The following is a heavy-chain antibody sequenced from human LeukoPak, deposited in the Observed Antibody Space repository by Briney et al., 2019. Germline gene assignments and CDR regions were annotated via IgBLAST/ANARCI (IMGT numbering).Heavy chain of an antibody. Sequence: GASVKVSCKASGYTFTSYYMHWVRQAPGQGLEWMGIINPSGGSTSYAQKFQGRVTMTRDTSTSTVYMELSSLRSEDTAVYYCARAGYSGYDPGLRLDYWGQATLVTVSS. V-gene: IGHV1-46*01. CDR3: ARAGYSGYDPGLRLDY. CDR1: GYTFTSYY. J-gene: IGHJ4*02. D-gene: IGHD5-12*01. CDR2: INPSGGST.